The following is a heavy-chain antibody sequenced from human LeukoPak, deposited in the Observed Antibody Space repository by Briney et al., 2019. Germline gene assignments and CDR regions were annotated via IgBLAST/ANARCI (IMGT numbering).Heavy chain of an antibody. J-gene: IGHJ4*02. CDR3: ARVDTAMVLYFDY. CDR1: GGSISSYY. V-gene: IGHV4-59*01. CDR2: IYYSGST. Sequence: QSSETLSLTCTVSGGSISSYYWSWIRQPPGKGLEWIGYIYYSGSTNYNPSLKSRVTISVDTSKNQFSLKLSSVTAADTAVYYCARVDTAMVLYFDYWGQGTLVTVSS. D-gene: IGHD5-18*01.